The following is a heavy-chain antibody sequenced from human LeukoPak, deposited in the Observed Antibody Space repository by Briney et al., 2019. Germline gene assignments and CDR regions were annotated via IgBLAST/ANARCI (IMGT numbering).Heavy chain of an antibody. CDR3: ARRRGDGYSDY. CDR2: IYKSGST. Sequence: SETLSLTRTVSGVSINNYYWSWIRQPPGKGLEWIGYIYKSGSTNYNPSLKSRVTISIDTSKNQFSLKLSSVTAADTAVYYCARRRGDGYSDYWGQGTLVTVSS. CDR1: GVSINNYY. V-gene: IGHV4-59*08. D-gene: IGHD5-24*01. J-gene: IGHJ4*02.